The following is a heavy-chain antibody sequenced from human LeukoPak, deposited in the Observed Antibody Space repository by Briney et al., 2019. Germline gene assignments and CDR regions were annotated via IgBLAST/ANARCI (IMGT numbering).Heavy chain of an antibody. CDR2: ISYDGNNK. CDR3: AKELEGGTLYD. CDR1: GFTFSNYG. J-gene: IGHJ4*02. V-gene: IGHV3-30*18. Sequence: GGSLRLSCAASGFTFSNYGMHWVRQAPGKGLEWVAVISYDGNNKYYADSVKGRFTISRDNSKNTLYLQMSSLRPEDTAVYYCAKELEGGTLYDWGQGTLVTVSS. D-gene: IGHD3-3*01.